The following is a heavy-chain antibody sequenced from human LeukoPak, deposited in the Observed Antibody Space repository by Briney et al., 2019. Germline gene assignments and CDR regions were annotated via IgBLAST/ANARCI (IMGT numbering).Heavy chain of an antibody. D-gene: IGHD4-17*01. CDR1: GGTFSSYA. Sequence: GSSVKVSCKASGGTFSSYAISWVRQAPGQGLEWMGGIIPIFGTANYAQKFQGRVTITADESTSTAYMELSSLRSEDTAVYYCARGRITGVNGDYDYYYYGMDVWGQGTTVTVS. V-gene: IGHV1-69*01. J-gene: IGHJ6*02. CDR3: ARGRITGVNGDYDYYYYGMDV. CDR2: IIPIFGTA.